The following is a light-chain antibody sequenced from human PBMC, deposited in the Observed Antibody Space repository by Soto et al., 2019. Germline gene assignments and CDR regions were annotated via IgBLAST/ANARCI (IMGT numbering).Light chain of an antibody. CDR2: GAS. Sequence: EIVWTQSPGTLSWSPGERATLSCRASQSVSSSDLAWYQQKPGQAPRLLIYGASTRAAGIPARFSGSGSGTDFTLTISSLEPEDFAVYYCQQRSNWPPITFGQGTRLEIK. CDR3: QQRSNWPPIT. CDR1: QSVSSSD. J-gene: IGKJ5*01. V-gene: IGKV3D-20*02.